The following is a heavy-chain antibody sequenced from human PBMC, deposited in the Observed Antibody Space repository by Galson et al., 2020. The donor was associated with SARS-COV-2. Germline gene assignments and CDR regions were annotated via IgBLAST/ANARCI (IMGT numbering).Heavy chain of an antibody. Sequence: GEYLKISCTASGFIFSDHFMSWIRQAPGKGLEWVSYISSSGATQNYAESVNGRFTISRDNARNSLYLQVNSLRAEDTAIYYCARDQARWAATGGFDIWGRGTMVSVSS. D-gene: IGHD2-15*01. CDR2: ISSSGATQ. CDR1: GFIFSDHF. CDR3: ARDQARWAATGGFDI. V-gene: IGHV3-11*01. J-gene: IGHJ3*02.